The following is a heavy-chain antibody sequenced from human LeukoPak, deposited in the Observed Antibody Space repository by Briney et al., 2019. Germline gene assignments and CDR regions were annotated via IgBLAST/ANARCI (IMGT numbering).Heavy chain of an antibody. CDR2: IYTSGPT. Sequence: SETLSLTCTVSGASITSDTYYGGWIRQPAGKGLEYIGRIYTSGPTNYNPSVKSRVTISIDTSKNQFSLTLRSVAAADTAVYYCARGLGSMLRGGSNWFDPWGQGTLVIVSS. CDR1: GASITSDTYY. J-gene: IGHJ5*02. D-gene: IGHD3-10*01. V-gene: IGHV4-61*02. CDR3: ARGLGSMLRGGSNWFDP.